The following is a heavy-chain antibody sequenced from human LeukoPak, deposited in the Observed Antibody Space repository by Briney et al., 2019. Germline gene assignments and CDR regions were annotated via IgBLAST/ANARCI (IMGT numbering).Heavy chain of an antibody. D-gene: IGHD2-15*01. CDR3: AGYCVCGSCDSRELDY. Sequence: ASVKVSCKASGYTFTSYGISWVRQAPGQGLEWMGWISSYNDNTNYAQILQGRVTMTTDTSTSTAYMGLRSLRPDDTAVYYCAGYCVCGSCDSRELDYWGQGTLVTVSS. V-gene: IGHV1-18*01. J-gene: IGHJ4*02. CDR1: GYTFTSYG. CDR2: ISSYNDNT.